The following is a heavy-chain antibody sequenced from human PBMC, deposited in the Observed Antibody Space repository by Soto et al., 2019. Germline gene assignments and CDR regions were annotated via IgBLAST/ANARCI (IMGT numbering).Heavy chain of an antibody. CDR2: ISYDGSNK. J-gene: IGHJ6*02. D-gene: IGHD6-6*01. CDR3: AKDRGSEQLAYYYYYYGMDV. V-gene: IGHV3-30*18. Sequence: GGSLRLSCAASGFTFSSYGMHWVRQAPGKGLEWVAVISYDGSNKYYADSVKGRFTISRDNSKNTLYLQMNSLRAEDTAVYYCAKDRGSEQLAYYYYYYGMDVWGQGTTVTVSS. CDR1: GFTFSSYG.